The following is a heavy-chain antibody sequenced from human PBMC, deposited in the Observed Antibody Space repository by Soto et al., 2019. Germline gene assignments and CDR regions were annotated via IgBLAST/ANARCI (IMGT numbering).Heavy chain of an antibody. J-gene: IGHJ4*02. CDR1: GFSFNNFA. D-gene: IGHD3-9*01. CDR2: ITSRRATT. V-gene: IGHV3-23*01. CDR3: AKARALRYFDYLSSYYFDS. Sequence: GGSLRLSCAASGFSFNNFAMNWVRQAPGKGLEWVSTITSRRATTYYADSVKGRFTISRDNSNNTLFLHMNSLRAEDTAVYYCAKARALRYFDYLSSYYFDSWGPGALVTVSS.